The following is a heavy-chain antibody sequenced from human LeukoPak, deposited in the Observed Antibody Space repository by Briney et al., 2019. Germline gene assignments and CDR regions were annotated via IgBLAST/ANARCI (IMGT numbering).Heavy chain of an antibody. CDR1: GFTFSNYA. Sequence: GGSLRLSCAASGFTFSNYAMSWVRQAPGKGLEWVAVISYDGSNKYYADSVKGRFTISRDNSKNTLYLQMNSLRAEDTAVYYCAREYYDILTGFRPFDYWGQGTLVTVSS. CDR2: ISYDGSNK. CDR3: AREYYDILTGFRPFDY. J-gene: IGHJ4*02. V-gene: IGHV3-30-3*01. D-gene: IGHD3-9*01.